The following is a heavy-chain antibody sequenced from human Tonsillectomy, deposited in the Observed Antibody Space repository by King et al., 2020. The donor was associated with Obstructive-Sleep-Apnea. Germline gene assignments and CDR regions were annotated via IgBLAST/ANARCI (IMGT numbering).Heavy chain of an antibody. Sequence: VQLVESGGGLVQPGGSLRLSCAASGFTFSSYWMHWVRQAPGKGLVWVSRINTDGSNTNCADSVKGRCTISRDNAKNTMYLQMNSLRAEDTAVYYCARESVYSGSYYFDYWGQGTLVTVSS. D-gene: IGHD1-26*01. CDR2: INTDGSNT. J-gene: IGHJ4*02. V-gene: IGHV3-74*01. CDR1: GFTFSSYW. CDR3: ARESVYSGSYYFDY.